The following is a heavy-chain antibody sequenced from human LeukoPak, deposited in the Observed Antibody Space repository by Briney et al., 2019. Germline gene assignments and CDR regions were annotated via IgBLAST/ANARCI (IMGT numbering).Heavy chain of an antibody. D-gene: IGHD3-22*01. V-gene: IGHV3-74*01. CDR3: ARVPFDYYDSSGPFDY. Sequence: GGSLRLSCAASGFTFSSYWMHWARQASGKGLVWVSRINSDGSSTSYADSVKGRFTISRDNAKNTLYLQMNSLRAEDTAVYYCARVPFDYYDSSGPFDYWGQGTLVTVSS. CDR1: GFTFSSYW. J-gene: IGHJ4*02. CDR2: INSDGSST.